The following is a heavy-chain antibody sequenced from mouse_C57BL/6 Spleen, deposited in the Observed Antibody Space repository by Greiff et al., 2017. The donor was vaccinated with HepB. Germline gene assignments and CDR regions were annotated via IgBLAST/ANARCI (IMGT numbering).Heavy chain of an antibody. CDR1: GFNIKDDY. D-gene: IGHD3-3*01. CDR3: TTAGVAY. Sequence: EVQLVESGAELVRPGASVKLSCTASGFNIKDDYMHWVKQRPEQGLEWIGWIDPENGDTEYASKFQGKATITADTSSNTAYLQLSSLTSEDTAVYYCTTAGVAYWGQGTLVTVSA. J-gene: IGHJ3*01. V-gene: IGHV14-4*01. CDR2: IDPENGDT.